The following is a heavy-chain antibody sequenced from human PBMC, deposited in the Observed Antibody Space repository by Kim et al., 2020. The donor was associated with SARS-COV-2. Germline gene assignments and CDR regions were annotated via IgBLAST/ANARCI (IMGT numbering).Heavy chain of an antibody. J-gene: IGHJ4*02. CDR2: INNDGTNT. Sequence: GGSLRLSCAASGFTFSNYWMHWVRQVPGKGLVWVAGINNDGTNTYYADSVKGRFTISRDNAKNTVYLQMNSLRAEDTAVYYCTTAFEYWGQGTLVTVSS. V-gene: IGHV3-74*01. CDR1: GFTFSNYW. CDR3: TTAFEY.